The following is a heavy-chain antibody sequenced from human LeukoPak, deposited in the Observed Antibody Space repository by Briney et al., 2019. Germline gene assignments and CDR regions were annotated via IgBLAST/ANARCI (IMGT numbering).Heavy chain of an antibody. Sequence: GGSLRLSCAASGFTFSNYWMHWVRQASGKGLVWVSSISSSSSYIYYADSVKGRFTISRDNAKNSLYLQMNSLRAEDTAVYYCARVSGVSPGGAFDIWGQGTMVTVSS. V-gene: IGHV3-21*01. CDR1: GFTFSNYW. D-gene: IGHD2-15*01. J-gene: IGHJ3*02. CDR3: ARVSGVSPGGAFDI. CDR2: ISSSSSYI.